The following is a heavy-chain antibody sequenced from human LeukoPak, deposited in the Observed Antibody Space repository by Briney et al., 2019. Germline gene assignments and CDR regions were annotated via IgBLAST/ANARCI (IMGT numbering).Heavy chain of an antibody. CDR2: ISAYNGNT. CDR3: ARDGSGSGWYFFDY. J-gene: IGHJ4*02. V-gene: IGHV1-18*01. D-gene: IGHD6-19*01. CDR1: GYTFTSYG. Sequence: ASVKVSCKASGYTFTSYGISWVRQAPGQGLEWMGWISAYNGNTNYAQKLQGRVTMTTDTSTSTAYMELSSLRSEDTAVYYCARDGSGSGWYFFDYWGQGTLVTVSS.